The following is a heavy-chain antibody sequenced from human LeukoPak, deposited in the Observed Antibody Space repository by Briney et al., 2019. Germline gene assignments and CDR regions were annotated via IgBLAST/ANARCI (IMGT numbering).Heavy chain of an antibody. Sequence: GGSLTLSCAASGFTFSSYAMSWVRHAPGKGLEWVSAISGSGGSTYCADCVKGRFTISRDNSKYTLYLQINSLRDEDTPVYYCAKGAMIVVVITHFAYWGQGTLVTVSS. D-gene: IGHD3-22*01. J-gene: IGHJ4*02. CDR3: AKGAMIVVVITHFAY. CDR1: GFTFSSYA. V-gene: IGHV3-23*01. CDR2: ISGSGGST.